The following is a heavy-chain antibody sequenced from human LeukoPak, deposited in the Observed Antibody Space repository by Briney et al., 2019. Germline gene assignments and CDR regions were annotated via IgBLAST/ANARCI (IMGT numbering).Heavy chain of an antibody. Sequence: GGSERLSCAASGFTFSSYEMNWVRQAPGKGLEWVSYISSSGSTIYYADSVKGRYTVSRDNAKNSLYLQMNSLRAEDTAVYYCARDLVAAAGLTNYGMDVWGQGTT. CDR2: ISSSGSTI. J-gene: IGHJ6*02. CDR3: ARDLVAAAGLTNYGMDV. CDR1: GFTFSSYE. V-gene: IGHV3-48*03. D-gene: IGHD6-13*01.